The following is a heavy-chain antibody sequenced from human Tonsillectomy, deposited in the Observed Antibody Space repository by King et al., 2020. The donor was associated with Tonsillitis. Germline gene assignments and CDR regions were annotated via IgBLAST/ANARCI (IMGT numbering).Heavy chain of an antibody. Sequence: VQLVESGGGLVQPGGSLRLPCEASGFTFSSYAMSWVRQAPGKGLEWVSEISGSGGSRYYADPVKGRFTISRDNSKNTLYLQMNSLRAEDTAVYYCAKKSRRITIFGGMDVWGKGTTVTVSS. J-gene: IGHJ6*04. D-gene: IGHD3-3*01. V-gene: IGHV3-23*04. CDR3: AKKSRRITIFGGMDV. CDR1: GFTFSSYA. CDR2: ISGSGGSR.